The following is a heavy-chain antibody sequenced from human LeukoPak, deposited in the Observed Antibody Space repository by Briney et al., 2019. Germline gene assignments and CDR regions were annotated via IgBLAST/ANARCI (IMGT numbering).Heavy chain of an antibody. CDR2: ISAYTGNT. CDR1: GYTFTNYG. Sequence: GASVKVSCRASGYTFTNYGLSWVRQAPGQGLEWMGWISAYTGNTYSAEKLQYRVTMTTDTSTSTAYMELRSLTSDDTAVYYCARDRWAPGGRSGSIDYWGQGTLVTVSS. CDR3: ARDRWAPGGRSGSIDY. J-gene: IGHJ4*02. D-gene: IGHD3-3*01. V-gene: IGHV1-18*01.